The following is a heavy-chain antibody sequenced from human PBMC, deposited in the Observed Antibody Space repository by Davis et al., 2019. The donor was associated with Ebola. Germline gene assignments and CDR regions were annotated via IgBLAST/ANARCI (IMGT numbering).Heavy chain of an antibody. V-gene: IGHV1-8*01. CDR2: MNPNSGNT. J-gene: IGHJ5*02. CDR1: GYTFTSYD. CDR3: TRSETSSGWFDP. D-gene: IGHD6-25*01. Sequence: AASVKVSCKASGYTFTSYDINWVPQATGQGLEWMGWMNPNSGNTGYAQMFQGRVTMTRNTSITTAYMELSNLRSEDTAVYYCTRSETSSGWFDPWGQGTPVTVSS.